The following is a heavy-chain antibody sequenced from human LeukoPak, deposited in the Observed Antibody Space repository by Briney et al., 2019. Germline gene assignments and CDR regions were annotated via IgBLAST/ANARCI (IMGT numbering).Heavy chain of an antibody. J-gene: IGHJ3*02. CDR2: SSGSGGST. CDR1: GFTFSSYA. CDR3: AKDGYDILTGYYAFDI. D-gene: IGHD3-9*01. Sequence: GGSLRLSCAASGFTFSSYAMSWVRQAPGKGLEWVSASSGSGGSTYYADSVKGRFTISRDNSKNTLYLQMNSLRAEDTAVYYCAKDGYDILTGYYAFDIWGQGTMVTVSS. V-gene: IGHV3-23*01.